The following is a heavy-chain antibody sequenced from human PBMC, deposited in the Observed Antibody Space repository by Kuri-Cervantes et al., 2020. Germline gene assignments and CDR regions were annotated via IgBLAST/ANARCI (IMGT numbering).Heavy chain of an antibody. V-gene: IGHV3-15*01. J-gene: IGHJ4*02. CDR1: GFTFNDAW. CDR2: IKRKTDGGTT. Sequence: GGSLRLSCAASGFTFNDAWMSWVRQAPGKGLEWVGRIKRKTDGGTTDYAAPVKGRFTISRDDSKNTLYLQMNSLKTEDTAVYYCTTDPRDWGQGTLVTVSS. CDR3: TTDPRD.